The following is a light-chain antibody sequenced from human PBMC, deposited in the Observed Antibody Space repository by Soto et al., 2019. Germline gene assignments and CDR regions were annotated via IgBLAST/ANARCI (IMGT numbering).Light chain of an antibody. CDR1: SSDIGTYNY. CDR2: DVS. V-gene: IGLV2-14*03. J-gene: IGLJ2*01. CDR3: SSFTSINTTVV. Sequence: QSALTQPASVSGSPGQSITISCTGTSSDIGTYNYISWYQQHPGKAPTLIIYDVSHRPSGVSNRFSASKAGNTASLTISGLHAEDEADYYCSSFTSINTTVVFVVGTKLTVL.